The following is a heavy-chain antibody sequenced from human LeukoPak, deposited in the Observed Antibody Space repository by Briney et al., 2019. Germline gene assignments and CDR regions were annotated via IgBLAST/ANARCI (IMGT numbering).Heavy chain of an antibody. Sequence: GGSLRLSCAASGFTFSSYWMSWVRQAPGKGLEWVANIKQDGSEKYYVDSVKGRFTISRDNAKDSLYLQMNSLRAEDTAVHFCARVRRAKRQNRYYFYYYMDVWVKGTTVTVSS. CDR3: ARVRRAKRQNRYYFYYYMDV. CDR1: GFTFSSYW. V-gene: IGHV3-7*01. J-gene: IGHJ6*03. CDR2: IKQDGSEK. D-gene: IGHD1-14*01.